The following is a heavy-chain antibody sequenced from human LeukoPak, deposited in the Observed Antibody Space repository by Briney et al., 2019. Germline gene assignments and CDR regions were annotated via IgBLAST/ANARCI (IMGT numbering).Heavy chain of an antibody. CDR3: ARGNRIAVAGPHQYYYYGMDV. Sequence: QAGGSLRLSCAASGFTVSYSEMSWVRQAPGKGLEWVSYISSSGSTIYYADSVKGRFTISRDNAKNSLYLQMNSLRAEDTAVYYCARGNRIAVAGPHQYYYYGMDVWGQGTTVTVSS. CDR1: GFTVSYSE. V-gene: IGHV3-48*03. CDR2: ISSSGSTI. D-gene: IGHD6-19*01. J-gene: IGHJ6*02.